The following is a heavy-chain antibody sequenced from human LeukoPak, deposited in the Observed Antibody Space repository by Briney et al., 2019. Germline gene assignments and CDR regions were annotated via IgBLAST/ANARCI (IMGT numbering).Heavy chain of an antibody. Sequence: SETLSLTCAVYGGSFSGYYWSWIRQPPGKGLEWIGEINHSGSTNYNPSLKSRVTISVDMSKNQFPLKLSSVTAADTAVYYCARVRLVRGVYYYCYGMDVWGQGTTVTVSS. D-gene: IGHD3-10*01. CDR3: ARVRLVRGVYYYCYGMDV. V-gene: IGHV4-34*01. CDR1: GGSFSGYY. J-gene: IGHJ6*02. CDR2: INHSGST.